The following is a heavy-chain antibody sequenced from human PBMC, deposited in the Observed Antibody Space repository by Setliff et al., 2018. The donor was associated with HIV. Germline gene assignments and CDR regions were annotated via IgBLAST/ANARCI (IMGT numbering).Heavy chain of an antibody. CDR1: GGSINSGAYL. CDR2: IFRAGNA. D-gene: IGHD3-10*01. V-gene: IGHV4-61*02. J-gene: IGHJ5*02. CDR3: ARDHVFGSRTGFDP. Sequence: SETLSLTCTVSGGSINSGAYLWAWIRQPAGKGLEWIGRIFRAGNATYNPSLKSRAILSVDTSQNQFSLQLKHVTAADTAIYYCARDHVFGSRTGFDPWGPGILVTVSS.